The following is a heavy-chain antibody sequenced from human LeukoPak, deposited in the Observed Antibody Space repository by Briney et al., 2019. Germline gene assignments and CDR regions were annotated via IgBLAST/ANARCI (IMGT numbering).Heavy chain of an antibody. Sequence: GGSLRLSCAASGFTFSSFWMTWVRQVPGKGLEWAAHIKQDGSEKYYVDSVKGRFTISRDNARSSLYLQMNTLRAEDTALYFCARSGMAVAATPWDWGQGSLVTVSS. CDR1: GFTFSSFW. CDR3: ARSGMAVAATPWD. CDR2: IKQDGSEK. J-gene: IGHJ4*02. V-gene: IGHV3-7*05. D-gene: IGHD6-19*01.